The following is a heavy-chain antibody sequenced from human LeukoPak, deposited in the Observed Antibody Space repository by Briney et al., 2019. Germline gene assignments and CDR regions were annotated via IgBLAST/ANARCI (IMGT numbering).Heavy chain of an antibody. V-gene: IGHV3-30*03. CDR3: ARFSTGYCSSTSCYLPPGYYYGMDV. CDR1: GFTFSSYG. J-gene: IGHJ6*02. Sequence: GGSLRLSCAASGFTFSSYGIHWVRQAPGKGLEWVAVISYDGSNKYYADSVRGRFTISRDNSKNTLYLQMNSLRAEDTAVYYCARFSTGYCSSTSCYLPPGYYYGMDVWGQGTTVTVSS. CDR2: ISYDGSNK. D-gene: IGHD2-2*01.